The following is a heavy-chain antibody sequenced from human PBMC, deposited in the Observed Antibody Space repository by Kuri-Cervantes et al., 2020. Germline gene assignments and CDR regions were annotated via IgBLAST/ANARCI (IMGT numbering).Heavy chain of an antibody. CDR1: GFTFSDYY. CDR2: ISSSSSTI. D-gene: IGHD2/OR15-2a*01. CDR3: AKDEAYLAHYYYHMDV. Sequence: GESLKISCAASGFTFSDYYMNWVRQAPGKGLEWVSYISSSSSTIYYADSVKGRFTISRDNAKNSLYLQMNSLRAEDTAVYYCAKDEAYLAHYYYHMDVWGKGTMVTVSS. V-gene: IGHV3-48*01. J-gene: IGHJ6*03.